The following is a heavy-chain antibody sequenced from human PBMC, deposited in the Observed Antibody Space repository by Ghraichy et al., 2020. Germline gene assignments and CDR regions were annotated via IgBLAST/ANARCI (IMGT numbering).Heavy chain of an antibody. J-gene: IGHJ6*02. V-gene: IGHV4-34*01. CDR1: GGSFSDYY. Sequence: SETLSLTCAVFGGSFSDYYWNWIRQPPGKGLEWIGEIDHRGSTTHNPSLESRVTISVDRSKNQFSLKLSSVTAADTAVYYCARARGSGNYYGYYYSGLDVWGQGTTVTVSS. CDR2: IDHRGST. CDR3: ARARGSGNYYGYYYSGLDV. D-gene: IGHD3-10*01.